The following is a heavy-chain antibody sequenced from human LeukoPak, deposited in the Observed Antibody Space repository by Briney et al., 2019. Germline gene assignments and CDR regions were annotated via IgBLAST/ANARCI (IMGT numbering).Heavy chain of an antibody. CDR3: ACSPPPFLEWSGPFCEH. V-gene: IGHV1-46*01. CDR1: GHTFTSYY. CDR2: INPSGGST. J-gene: IGHJ1*01. Sequence: GASVKVSCKASGHTFTSYYMHWVRQAPGQGLEWMGIINPSGGSTSYAQKFQGRVTMTRDTSTSTVYMELSSLRSEDTAVYYCACSPPPFLEWSGPFCEHWGQGTLVTVSS. D-gene: IGHD3-3*02.